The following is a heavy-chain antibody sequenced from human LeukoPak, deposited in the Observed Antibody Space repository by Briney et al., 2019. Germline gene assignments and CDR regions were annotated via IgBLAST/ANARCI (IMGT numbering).Heavy chain of an antibody. Sequence: SVKVSCKASGGTFSSYAISWVRQAPGQGLEWMGGIIPIFGTANYAQKFQGRVTITADESTSTAYMELSSLRSEDTAVYYCARAQVVAATPVSQYYFDYWGQGTLVTVSA. CDR1: GGTFSSYA. J-gene: IGHJ4*02. CDR3: ARAQVVAATPVSQYYFDY. CDR2: IIPIFGTA. D-gene: IGHD2-15*01. V-gene: IGHV1-69*01.